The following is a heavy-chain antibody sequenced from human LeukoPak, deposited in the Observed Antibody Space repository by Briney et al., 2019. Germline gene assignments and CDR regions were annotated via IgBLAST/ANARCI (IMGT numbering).Heavy chain of an antibody. CDR3: ARGPVGIFGVVIVDY. V-gene: IGHV1-18*04. J-gene: IGHJ4*02. D-gene: IGHD3-3*01. CDR1: GYTFTGYY. Sequence: ASVKVSCKASGYTFTGYYMHWVRQAPGQGLEWMGWISAYNGNTNYAQKLQGRVTMTTDTSTSTAYMELRSLRSDDTAVYYCARGPVGIFGVVIVDYWGQGTLVTVSS. CDR2: ISAYNGNT.